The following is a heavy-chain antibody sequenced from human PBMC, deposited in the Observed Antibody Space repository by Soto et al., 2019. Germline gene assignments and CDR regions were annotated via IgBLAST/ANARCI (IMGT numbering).Heavy chain of an antibody. CDR1: GFTFSTYV. Sequence: QVQLVESGGGVVQPGRSLRLSCAASGFTFSTYVMHWVRQAPGKGLGWVAVISYDGSNKYYADSVKGRFTISRDNSKNTLYLQMNSLRAEDTAVYYCAKPHHQWELLDSFDYWGQGTLVTVSS. J-gene: IGHJ4*02. CDR3: AKPHHQWELLDSFDY. V-gene: IGHV3-30*18. D-gene: IGHD1-26*01. CDR2: ISYDGSNK.